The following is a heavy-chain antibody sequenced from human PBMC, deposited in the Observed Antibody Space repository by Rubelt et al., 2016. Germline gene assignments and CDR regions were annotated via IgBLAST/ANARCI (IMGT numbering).Heavy chain of an antibody. Sequence: QDGSEKDYVDSVKGRFTISRDNAKNSLYLQMNSLRAEDTAVYYCASRAPIQLWGQGTLVTVSS. CDR3: ASRAPIQL. V-gene: IGHV3-7*01. D-gene: IGHD5-18*01. J-gene: IGHJ4*02. CDR2: QDGSEK.